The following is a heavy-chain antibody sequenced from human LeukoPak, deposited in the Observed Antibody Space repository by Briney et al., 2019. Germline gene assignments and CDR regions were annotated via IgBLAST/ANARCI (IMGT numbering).Heavy chain of an antibody. CDR3: ARDDAFDI. CDR2: ISYDGSNK. V-gene: IGHV3-30*01. J-gene: IGHJ3*02. CDR1: GFTFSSYA. Sequence: GGSLRLSCAASGFTFSSYAMHWVRQAPGKGLEWVAVISYDGSNKYYADSVKGLFTVSRDNSKDTLYLQMNSLRAEDTAVYYCARDDAFDIWGQGTMVTVSS.